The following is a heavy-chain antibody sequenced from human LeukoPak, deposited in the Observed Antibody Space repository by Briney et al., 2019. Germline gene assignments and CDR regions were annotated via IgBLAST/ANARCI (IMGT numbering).Heavy chain of an antibody. V-gene: IGHV3-7*01. CDR1: GFTFSSYW. CDR2: IKQDGSEK. J-gene: IGHJ4*02. Sequence: GGSLRLSCAASGFTFSSYWMSWVRQAPGKGLERVANIKQDGSEKYYVDSVKGRFTISRDNAKNSLYLQMNSLRAEDTAVYYCARQVDYSNYGFDYWGQGTLVTVSS. CDR3: ARQVDYSNYGFDY. D-gene: IGHD4-11*01.